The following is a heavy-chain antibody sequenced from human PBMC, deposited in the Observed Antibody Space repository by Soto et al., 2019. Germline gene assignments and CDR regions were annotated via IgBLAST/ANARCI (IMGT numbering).Heavy chain of an antibody. Sequence: SETLSLTCSVSGDSISNLDYFWAWIRQPPGQALEYIGYIYRSATTYYNPSFESRVAISVDTSKSQFSLNVTSVTAADTAVYFCARGRYCLTGRCFPNWFDSWGQGALVTV. D-gene: IGHD7-27*01. V-gene: IGHV4-30-4*01. CDR3: ARGRYCLTGRCFPNWFDS. J-gene: IGHJ5*01. CDR2: IYRSATT. CDR1: GDSISNLDYF.